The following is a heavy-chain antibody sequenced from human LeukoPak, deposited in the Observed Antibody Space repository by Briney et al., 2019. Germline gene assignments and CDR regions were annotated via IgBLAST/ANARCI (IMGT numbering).Heavy chain of an antibody. CDR1: GFTFSSYW. Sequence: GGSLRLSCAASGFTFSSYWVSWVRQAPGKGLEWVANIKQDGSEKYYVDSVKGRFTISRDNSKNTLYLQMNSLRVEDTAVFYCAKVLRGSGYYFDYWGQGTLVTVSS. D-gene: IGHD3-10*01. CDR3: AKVLRGSGYYFDY. J-gene: IGHJ4*02. V-gene: IGHV3-7*01. CDR2: IKQDGSEK.